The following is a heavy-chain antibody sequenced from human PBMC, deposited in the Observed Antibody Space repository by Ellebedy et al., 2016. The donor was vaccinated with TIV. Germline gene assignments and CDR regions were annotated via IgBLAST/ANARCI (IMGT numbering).Heavy chain of an antibody. CDR3: ATGNGDYQLARDYYGVAV. CDR1: GDTFNTHA. CDR2: IIPIFGAP. V-gene: IGHV1-69*13. D-gene: IGHD1-1*01. J-gene: IGHJ6*02. Sequence: SVKVSCXASGDTFNTHAFSWVRQAPGQGLEWMGGIIPIFGAPHYAQKFQGRVTFTADESTNTVYMELSSLRSDDMAVYYCATGNGDYQLARDYYGVAVWGQGTTVTVSS.